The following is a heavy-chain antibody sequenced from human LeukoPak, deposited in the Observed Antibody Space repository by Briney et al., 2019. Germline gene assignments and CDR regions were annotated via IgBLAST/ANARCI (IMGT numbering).Heavy chain of an antibody. V-gene: IGHV4-59*01. CDR3: ARGYASDQFDY. CDR2: IYYSGST. CDR1: GGSISSYY. J-gene: IGHJ4*02. D-gene: IGHD2-2*01. Sequence: KSSETLSLTCTVSGGSISSYYWSWIRQPPGKGLEWIGYIYYSGSTNYNPSLKSRVTISVDTSKNQFSLKLSSVTAANTAVYYCARGYASDQFDYWGQGTLVTVSS.